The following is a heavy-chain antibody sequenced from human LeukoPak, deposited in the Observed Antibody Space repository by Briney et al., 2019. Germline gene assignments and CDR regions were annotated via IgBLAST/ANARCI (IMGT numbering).Heavy chain of an antibody. Sequence: GGSLRLSCAASGFTVSSNYMSWVRQAPGKGLEWVSSISSSSNYIYYADSVKGRFTISRDNAKNSLYLQMNSLRAEDTAVYYCARDPGYSYGWLDYWGQGTLVTVSS. J-gene: IGHJ4*02. CDR2: ISSSSNYI. CDR1: GFTVSSNY. CDR3: ARDPGYSYGWLDY. D-gene: IGHD5-18*01. V-gene: IGHV3-21*01.